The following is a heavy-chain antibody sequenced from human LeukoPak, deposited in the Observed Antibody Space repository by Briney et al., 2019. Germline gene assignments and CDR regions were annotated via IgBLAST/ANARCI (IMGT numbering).Heavy chain of an antibody. CDR2: SRDEANSDTT. J-gene: IGHJ4*02. CDR3: ARVGKRYFFDS. V-gene: IGHV3-72*01. D-gene: IGHD1-26*01. Sequence: GGSLRLSCVASGFTFSDHYMDWVRQAPGKGLEWVGRSRDEANSDTTEYAASVKGRFTISRDDSKNSLYLQMNSLKTEDTAVYYCARVGKRYFFDSWGQGTLVTVSS. CDR1: GFTFSDHY.